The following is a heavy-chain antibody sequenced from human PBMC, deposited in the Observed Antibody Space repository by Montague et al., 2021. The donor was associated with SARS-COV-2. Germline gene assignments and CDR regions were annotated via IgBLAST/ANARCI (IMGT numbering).Heavy chain of an antibody. CDR1: GASISSSRYY. J-gene: IGHJ3*02. CDR3: AREAVTWERDNIHAFDI. Sequence: SETLSLTCTVSGASISSSRYYWGWLRQPPGKGLEWIGQIFYSGTTYYDPSLKSRLTISVDTSKNQFSLQLTSVTAADTSVYYCAREAVTWERDNIHAFDIWGQGTMVTVSS. V-gene: IGHV4-39*02. D-gene: IGHD2/OR15-2a*01. CDR2: IFYSGTT.